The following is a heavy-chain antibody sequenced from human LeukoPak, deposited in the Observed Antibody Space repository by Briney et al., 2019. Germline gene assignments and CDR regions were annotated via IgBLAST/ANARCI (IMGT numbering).Heavy chain of an antibody. CDR3: AREGYYYGSGTYYKFDY. J-gene: IGHJ4*02. Sequence: PGGSLRLSCAASGFTFSNYAMTWVRQAPGKGLEWVAIIWSVGDNKYYADSVKGRFTISRDNSKNTVYLQMNSLRAEDTAVYYCAREGYYYGSGTYYKFDYWGQGTLVTVSS. CDR2: IWSVGDNK. D-gene: IGHD3-10*01. V-gene: IGHV3-33*08. CDR1: GFTFSNYA.